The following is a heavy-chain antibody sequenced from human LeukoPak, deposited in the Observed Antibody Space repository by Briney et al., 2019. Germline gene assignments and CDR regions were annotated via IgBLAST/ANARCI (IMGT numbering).Heavy chain of an antibody. D-gene: IGHD2-2*01. J-gene: IGHJ3*01. CDR2: IKQDGSEK. Sequence: TGRSLRLSCAASGFTFSSYWMSWVRQAPGKGLEWVANIKQDGSEKYYVDSVKGRFTISRDNAKNSLYLQMNSLRAEDTAVYFCTSRYCTTTNCYSFDFWGQGTMVTVS. CDR3: TSRYCTTTNCYSFDF. V-gene: IGHV3-7*02. CDR1: GFTFSSYW.